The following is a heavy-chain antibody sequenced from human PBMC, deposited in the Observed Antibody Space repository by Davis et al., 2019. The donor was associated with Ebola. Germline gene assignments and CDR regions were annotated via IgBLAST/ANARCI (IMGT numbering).Heavy chain of an antibody. Sequence: PSETLSLTCAVYGGSFSGYYWSWIRQPPGKGLEWIGEINHSGSTNYNPSLKSRVTISVDTSKNQFSLKLSSVTAADTAVYYCAIYGDYGGIHDAFDIWGQGTMVTVSS. CDR2: INHSGST. V-gene: IGHV4-34*01. CDR3: AIYGDYGGIHDAFDI. D-gene: IGHD4-17*01. J-gene: IGHJ3*02. CDR1: GGSFSGYY.